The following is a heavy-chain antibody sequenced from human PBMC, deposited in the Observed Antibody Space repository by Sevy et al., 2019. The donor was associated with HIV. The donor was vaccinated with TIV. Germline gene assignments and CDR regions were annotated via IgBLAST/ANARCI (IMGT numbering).Heavy chain of an antibody. J-gene: IGHJ6*03. CDR1: GFTFSSYW. CDR2: IKQDGSEK. Sequence: GGFLRLSCAASGFTFSSYWMSWVRQAPGKGLEWVANIKQDGSEKYYVDSVKGRFTISRDNAKNSLYLQMNSLRAEDTAVYYCVTEHNYYGSGSLGYYMDVWGKGTTVTVSS. D-gene: IGHD3-10*01. V-gene: IGHV3-7*01. CDR3: VTEHNYYGSGSLGYYMDV.